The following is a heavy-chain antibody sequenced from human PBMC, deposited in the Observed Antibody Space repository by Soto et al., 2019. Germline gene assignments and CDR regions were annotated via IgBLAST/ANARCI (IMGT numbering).Heavy chain of an antibody. CDR1: GSTVSSNY. Sequence: GGSLRLSCAASGSTVSSNYMTWVRQAPGKGLDWVSVIYSGGNTYYADSVKGRFTISRDNSKNTLYLQMNSLRPEDTAVYYCARDDVAVSGIDYWGQGTQVTVSS. D-gene: IGHD6-19*01. J-gene: IGHJ4*02. CDR2: IYSGGNT. V-gene: IGHV3-66*01. CDR3: ARDDVAVSGIDY.